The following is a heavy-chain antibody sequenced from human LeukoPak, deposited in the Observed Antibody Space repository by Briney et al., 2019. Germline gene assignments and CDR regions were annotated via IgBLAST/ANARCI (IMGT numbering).Heavy chain of an antibody. CDR1: GFTFSSYG. Sequence: GGSLRLSCAASGFTFSSYGMHWVRQAPGKGLEWVAFIRYDGSNKYYADSVKGRFTISRDNSKNTLYLQMNSLRAEDTAVYYCASDGGSDHHGLFDYWGQGTLVTVSS. CDR2: IRYDGSNK. V-gene: IGHV3-30*02. J-gene: IGHJ4*02. CDR3: ASDGGSDHHGLFDY. D-gene: IGHD5-12*01.